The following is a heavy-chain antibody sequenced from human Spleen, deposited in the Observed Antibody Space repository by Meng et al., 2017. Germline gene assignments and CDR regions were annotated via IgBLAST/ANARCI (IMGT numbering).Heavy chain of an antibody. Sequence: QVRRVQYGAEVKKPGASVKVSCKPSGYNFPDYYIHWVRRAPGQGLEWMGRINPKSGDTHYAQKFQARVTMIGDTSISTAYMELSGPRSDDTAMYYCARDEDISAAGKLFGDYWGQGTLVTVSS. CDR1: GYNFPDYY. CDR3: ARDEDISAAGKLFGDY. V-gene: IGHV1-2*06. D-gene: IGHD6-25*01. CDR2: INPKSGDT. J-gene: IGHJ4*02.